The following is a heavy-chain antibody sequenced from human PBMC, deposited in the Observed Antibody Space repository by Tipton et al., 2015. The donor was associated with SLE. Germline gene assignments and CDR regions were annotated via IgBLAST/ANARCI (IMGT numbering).Heavy chain of an antibody. CDR3: AKLRGIAAAGTRWAWFDP. Sequence: SLRLSCAASGFTFSSYAMSWVRQAPGKGLEWVSVIYSGGSTYYADSVKGRFTISRDNSKNTRYLQMNSLRAEDTAVYYCAKLRGIAAAGTRWAWFDPWGQGTLVTVSS. D-gene: IGHD6-13*01. CDR2: IYSGGST. J-gene: IGHJ5*02. CDR1: GFTFSSYA. V-gene: IGHV3-23*03.